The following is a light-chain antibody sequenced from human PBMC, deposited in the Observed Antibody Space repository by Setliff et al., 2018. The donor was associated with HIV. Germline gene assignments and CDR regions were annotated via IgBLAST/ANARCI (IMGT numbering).Light chain of an antibody. CDR1: SSDVGSYNR. CDR2: EVN. CDR3: SSFTSSHTYV. Sequence: QSVLTQPPSVSGSPGQSVTISCTGTSSDVGSYNRVSWYQQPPGTAPKLMIYEVNNRPSGVPDRFSGSKSANTASLTISGLQAEDEADYYCSSFTSSHTYVFATGTKVTVL. V-gene: IGLV2-18*02. J-gene: IGLJ1*01.